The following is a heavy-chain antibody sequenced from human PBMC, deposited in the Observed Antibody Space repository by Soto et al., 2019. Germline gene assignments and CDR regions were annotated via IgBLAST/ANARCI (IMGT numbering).Heavy chain of an antibody. D-gene: IGHD6-19*01. CDR2: IYQSGVT. Sequence: KPSETLSLTCNISVDSYSISTYSWSWIRQPPGKALQWIGFIYQSGVTSYNPSLASRVSISLDRSNNQCSLKLKSVTAADTAVYFCAGMPYTSGLRFDPWGPGTLVTVS. J-gene: IGHJ5*02. CDR1: VDSYSISTYS. CDR3: AGMPYTSGLRFDP. V-gene: IGHV4-30-2*01.